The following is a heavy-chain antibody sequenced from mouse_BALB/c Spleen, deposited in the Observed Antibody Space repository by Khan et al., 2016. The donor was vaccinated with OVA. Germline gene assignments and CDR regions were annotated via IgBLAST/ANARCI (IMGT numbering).Heavy chain of an antibody. CDR1: GYTFRSSW. CDR3: ARWGPYGNYGAY. D-gene: IGHD2-1*01. Sequence: VQLQESGVELMKPGASVKISCKATGYTFRSSWIEWVKQRPGHGLEWIGEILPGTGTTNYSERFKGKATFTADTSSNTAYMQLSSLTSEDSAVYDCARWGPYGNYGAYWGQGTLVTVSA. CDR2: ILPGTGTT. J-gene: IGHJ3*01. V-gene: IGHV1-9*01.